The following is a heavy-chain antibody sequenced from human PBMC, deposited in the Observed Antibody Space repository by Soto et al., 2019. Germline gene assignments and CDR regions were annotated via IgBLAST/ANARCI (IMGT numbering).Heavy chain of an antibody. CDR1: GFSLSDYS. CDR2: ISPKTGNT. J-gene: IGHJ4*02. Sequence: EVQLVESGGGLVQPGGSLNLSCAASGFSLSDYSMNWVRQAPGKGLEWVSYISPKTGNTYYADSVKGRFTISRDIANNSVFLHINSLRDEDTAVYYCASSNSAYDYWGQGTLVSVSS. D-gene: IGHD2-15*01. V-gene: IGHV3-48*02. CDR3: ASSNSAYDY.